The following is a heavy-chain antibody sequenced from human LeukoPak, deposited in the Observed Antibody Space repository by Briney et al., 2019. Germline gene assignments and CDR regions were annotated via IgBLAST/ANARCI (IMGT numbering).Heavy chain of an antibody. CDR3: ARDLGMDV. CDR1: GGSIGSYY. D-gene: IGHD3-16*01. Sequence: PSETLSLTCTVSGGSIGSYYRSWIRQPPGKGLEWIGYIYYSGSTNYNPSLKSRVTISVDTSKNQFSLKLSSVTAADTAVYYCARDLGMDVWGQATTVTVSS. CDR2: IYYSGST. V-gene: IGHV4-59*01. J-gene: IGHJ6*02.